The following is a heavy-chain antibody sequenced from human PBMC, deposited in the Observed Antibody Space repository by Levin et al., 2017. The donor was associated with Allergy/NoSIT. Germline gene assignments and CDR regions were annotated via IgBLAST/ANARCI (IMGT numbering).Heavy chain of an antibody. V-gene: IGHV3-30*18. CDR3: AKAGLTVKELGY. CDR1: GFTFSSYG. D-gene: IGHD4-17*01. CDR2: ISYDGSNK. J-gene: IGHJ4*02. Sequence: PGGSLRLSCGASGFTFSSYGMHWVRQAPGKGLEWVAVISYDGSNKYYADSVKGRFTISRDNSKNTLYLQMNSLRAEDTAVYYCAKAGLTVKELGYWGQGTLVTVSS.